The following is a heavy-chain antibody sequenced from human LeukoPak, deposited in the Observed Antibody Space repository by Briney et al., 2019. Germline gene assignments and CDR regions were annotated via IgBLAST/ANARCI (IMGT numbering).Heavy chain of an antibody. CDR1: GGSFSGYY. Sequence: SETLSLTCAVYGGSFSGYYWSWIRQPPGKGLEWIGEINHSGSTNYNPSLKSRVTISVDTSKNQFSLKLSSVTAADTAVYYCAREGGKYANNYWGQGTLVTVSS. V-gene: IGHV4-34*01. CDR3: AREGGKYANNY. J-gene: IGHJ4*02. CDR2: INHSGST. D-gene: IGHD2-2*01.